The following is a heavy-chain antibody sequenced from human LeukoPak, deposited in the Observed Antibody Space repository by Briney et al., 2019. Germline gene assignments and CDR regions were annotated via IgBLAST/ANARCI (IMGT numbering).Heavy chain of an antibody. Sequence: GGSLRLSCAASGFTFSGYWMSWGRQAPGKGLEWVANIRDDGGDTYYLDSVKGRFTISRDNAKNSVDLQMNSLRAEDTALYYCARTVVEVGGYSDVYDIWGQGTMVTVSS. D-gene: IGHD2-2*01. CDR2: IRDDGGDT. J-gene: IGHJ3*02. CDR3: ARTVVEVGGYSDVYDI. CDR1: GFTFSGYW. V-gene: IGHV3-7*01.